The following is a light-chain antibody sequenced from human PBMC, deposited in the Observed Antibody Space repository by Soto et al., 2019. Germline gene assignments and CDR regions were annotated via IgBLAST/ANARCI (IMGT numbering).Light chain of an antibody. Sequence: QSALTQPPSASGSFGQSVTISCTGTSSDVGGYNYVSWYQQHPGKAPKLMIYEVSERPSGVPDRFSGSKSGNTVSLTVSGLQADDEADYYCSSYSGTNYHYVFGTGTKVT. CDR2: EVS. V-gene: IGLV2-8*01. J-gene: IGLJ1*01. CDR1: SSDVGGYNY. CDR3: SSYSGTNYHYV.